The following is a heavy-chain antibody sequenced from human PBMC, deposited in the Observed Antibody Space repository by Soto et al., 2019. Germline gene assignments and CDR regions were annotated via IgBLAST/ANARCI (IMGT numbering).Heavy chain of an antibody. CDR2: IYHSGST. CDR3: ARVRSSGWDSNWFDP. D-gene: IGHD6-19*01. CDR1: GGSISSGGYS. Sequence: KPSETLSLTCAVSGGSISSGGYSWSWIRQPPGKGLEWIGYIYHSGSTYYNPSLKSRVTISVDRSKNQFSLKLSSVTAADTAVYYCARVRSSGWDSNWFDPWGQGTLVTVSS. V-gene: IGHV4-30-2*01. J-gene: IGHJ5*02.